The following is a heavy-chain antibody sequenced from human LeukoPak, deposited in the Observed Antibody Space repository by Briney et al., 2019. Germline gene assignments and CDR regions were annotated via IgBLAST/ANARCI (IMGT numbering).Heavy chain of an antibody. V-gene: IGHV4-34*01. CDR3: ARKYYDILTGYYSGGSWFDP. Sequence: SETLSLTCAVYGGSFSGYYWSWIRQPPGEGLEWIGEINHSGSTNYNPSLKSRVTISVDTSKNQFSLKLSSVTAADTAVYYCARKYYDILTGYYSGGSWFDPWGQGTLVTVSS. CDR1: GGSFSGYY. CDR2: INHSGST. D-gene: IGHD3-9*01. J-gene: IGHJ5*02.